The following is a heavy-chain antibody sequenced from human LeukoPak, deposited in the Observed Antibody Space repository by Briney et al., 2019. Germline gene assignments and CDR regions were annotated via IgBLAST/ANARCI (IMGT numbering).Heavy chain of an antibody. CDR1: GFTFSSYG. D-gene: IGHD1-1*01. V-gene: IGHV3-21*05. CDR2: ISGNSGDT. CDR3: ARDPRTVRI. Sequence: GGSLRLSCAASGFTFSSYGMHWVRQAPGKGLEWLSYISGNSGDTNYADSVKGRFTISRDNAKNSLYLQMNSLRVEDTAVYYCARDPRTVRIWGQGTLVTVSS. J-gene: IGHJ4*02.